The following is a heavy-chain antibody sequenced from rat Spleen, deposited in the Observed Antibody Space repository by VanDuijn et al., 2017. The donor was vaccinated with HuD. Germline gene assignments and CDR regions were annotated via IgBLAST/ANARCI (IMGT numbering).Heavy chain of an antibody. CDR1: GFTFSDYD. V-gene: IGHV5-25*01. J-gene: IGHJ2*01. Sequence: EVQLVESGGGLVQPGRSLKLSCAASGFTFSDYDMAWVRQAPTKGLEWVASISPSGGITYYRDSVKGRFTVSRDNTKSTLSLQMDSLRSEDTATYYCARRHYGYTDYFDSWGQGVMVTVSS. CDR2: ISPSGGIT. CDR3: ARRHYGYTDYFDS. D-gene: IGHD1-11*01.